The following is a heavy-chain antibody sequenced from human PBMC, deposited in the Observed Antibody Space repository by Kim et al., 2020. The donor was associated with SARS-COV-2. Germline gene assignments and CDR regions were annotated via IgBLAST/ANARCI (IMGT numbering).Heavy chain of an antibody. V-gene: IGHV3-23*01. CDR3: AKGPSPSSPYYFDY. J-gene: IGHJ4*02. CDR2: VGGSRVST. Sequence: GGSLRLSCAASGVTMWGAAMSWVCQAPGKGLQWVSTVGGSRVSTFYADSVRGRFSISTDNSKNTLFLQMNSLRAEDTALYYCAKGPSPSSPYYFDYWGQGSLVTVSS. CDR1: GVTMWGAA.